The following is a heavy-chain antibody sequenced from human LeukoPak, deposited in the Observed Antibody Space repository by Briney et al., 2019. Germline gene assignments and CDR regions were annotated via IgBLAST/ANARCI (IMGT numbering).Heavy chain of an antibody. CDR1: GRSFSGYY. D-gene: IGHD6-13*01. CDR3: ARGEVVVAAAGTAFDY. Sequence: SETLSLTCAVYGRSFSGYYWSWIRQPPGKGLEWIGEINHSVSTNYNPSLKSRVTISVDTSKNQFSLKLSSVTAADTAVYYCARGEVVVAAAGTAFDYWGQGTLVTVSS. V-gene: IGHV4-34*01. CDR2: INHSVST. J-gene: IGHJ4*02.